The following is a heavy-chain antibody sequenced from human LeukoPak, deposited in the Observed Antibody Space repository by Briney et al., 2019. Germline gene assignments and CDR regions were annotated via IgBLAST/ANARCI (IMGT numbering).Heavy chain of an antibody. J-gene: IGHJ5*02. CDR3: ASLGCSSITCFNNFDP. Sequence: GASVKVSCKASGYTFTDYYIHWVRQAPGQGFEWMGWINPNSGGGTNYAQKFQGRVTMTRDTSISTAYMELSSLTSDDTAVYYCASLGCSSITCFNNFDPWGQGTLVTVSS. V-gene: IGHV1-2*02. CDR2: INPNSGGGT. CDR1: GYTFTDYY. D-gene: IGHD2-2*01.